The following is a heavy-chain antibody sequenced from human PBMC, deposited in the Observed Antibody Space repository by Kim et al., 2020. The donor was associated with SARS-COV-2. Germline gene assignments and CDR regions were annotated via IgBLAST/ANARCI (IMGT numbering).Heavy chain of an antibody. CDR3: ARHLPRGGMDV. J-gene: IGHJ6*02. CDR1: GGSIRITSCH. CDR2: IYHSGGT. V-gene: IGHV4-39*01. Sequence: SETLSLTCTVSGGSIRITSCHWGWIRQSPGKGLEWIGSIYHSGGTYNDPSLNSRVTISIDTSKNQFSLKLTSVTAADTAVYYCARHLPRGGMDVWGQGTTVTVS.